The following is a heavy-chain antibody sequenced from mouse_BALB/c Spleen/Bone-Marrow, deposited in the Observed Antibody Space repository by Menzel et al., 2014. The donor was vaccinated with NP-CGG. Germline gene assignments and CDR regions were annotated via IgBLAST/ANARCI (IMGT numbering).Heavy chain of an antibody. J-gene: IGHJ3*01. V-gene: IGHV14-3*02. CDR1: GFNIKDTY. Sequence: LVESGAELVKPGASVKLSCTASGFNIKDTYMHWVKQRPEQGLEWIGRIDPANGNTKYDPKFQAKATITPDTSSNTAYLQLSSLTSEDTAVYYCARSGDYDKAWFAYWGQGTLVTVSA. CDR2: IDPANGNT. CDR3: ARSGDYDKAWFAY. D-gene: IGHD2-4*01.